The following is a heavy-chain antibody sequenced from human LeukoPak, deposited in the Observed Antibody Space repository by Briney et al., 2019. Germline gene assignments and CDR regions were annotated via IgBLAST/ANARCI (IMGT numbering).Heavy chain of an antibody. D-gene: IGHD5-24*01. CDR3: ATGHSVEMATMPD. CDR2: ISYDGSDK. Sequence: GGSLRLSCAASGFTFKSYGMHWVRQAPGKGLEWVAAISYDGSDKYYVDSVKGRFTISRDNSKNTLYLQMDSLKSEDTAVYYCATGHSVEMATMPDWGQGTLVTVPS. CDR1: GFTFKSYG. V-gene: IGHV3-30*03. J-gene: IGHJ4*02.